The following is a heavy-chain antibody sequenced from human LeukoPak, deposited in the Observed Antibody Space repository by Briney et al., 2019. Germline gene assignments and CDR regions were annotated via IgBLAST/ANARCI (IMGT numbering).Heavy chain of an antibody. CDR3: ARGYSSSWYYFDY. CDR1: GGSISSSSYY. Sequence: SETLSLTCTVSGGSISSSSYYWGWLRQPPGKGLEWIVSIYYSGSTYYNPSLKSRVTISVDTSKNQFSLKLSSVTAADTAVYYCARGYSSSWYYFDYWGQGTLVTVSS. J-gene: IGHJ4*02. D-gene: IGHD6-13*01. V-gene: IGHV4-39*01. CDR2: IYYSGST.